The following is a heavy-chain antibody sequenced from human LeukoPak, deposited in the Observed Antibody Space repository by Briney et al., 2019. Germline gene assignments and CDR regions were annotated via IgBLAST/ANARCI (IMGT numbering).Heavy chain of an antibody. V-gene: IGHV4-39*07. CDR2: IYYSGST. CDR1: GGSISSSSYY. D-gene: IGHD6-6*01. Sequence: PSETLSLTCTVSGGSISSSSYYWGWIRQPPGKGLEWIGSIYYSGSTYYNPSLKSRVTISVDTSKNQFSLKLSSVTAVDTAVYYCARDVLVGVAARSIYFDYWGQGTLVTVSS. CDR3: ARDVLVGVAARSIYFDY. J-gene: IGHJ4*02.